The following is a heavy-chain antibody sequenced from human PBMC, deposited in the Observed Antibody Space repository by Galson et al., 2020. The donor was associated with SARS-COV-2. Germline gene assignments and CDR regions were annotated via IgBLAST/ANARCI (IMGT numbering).Heavy chain of an antibody. CDR3: AKDPRSSSGTDWFDS. V-gene: IGHV3-23*01. CDR2: ISGSGGST. CDR1: GFNFANYA. Sequence: GGSLRLSCAASGFNFANYAMSWVRQAPGKGLEWVSSISGSGGSTYYADSVKGRFTISRDNSKNTLYLQINSLRAEDTAEYYCAKDPRSSSGTDWFDSWGQGTLVTVSS. D-gene: IGHD6-13*01. J-gene: IGHJ5*01.